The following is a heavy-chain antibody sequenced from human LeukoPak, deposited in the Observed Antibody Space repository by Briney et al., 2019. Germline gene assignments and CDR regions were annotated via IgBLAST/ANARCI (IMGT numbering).Heavy chain of an antibody. J-gene: IGHJ5*02. V-gene: IGHV5-51*01. Sequence: GESLKISCKGSGYSFTSYWIGWVRQMPGKGLEWMGIIYPGDSDTRYSPSFQGQVTISADKSISTAYMELSRLRSDDTAVYYCARDPVLLWLGEFQNWFDPWGQGTLVTVSS. CDR1: GYSFTSYW. CDR3: ARDPVLLWLGEFQNWFDP. D-gene: IGHD3-10*01. CDR2: IYPGDSDT.